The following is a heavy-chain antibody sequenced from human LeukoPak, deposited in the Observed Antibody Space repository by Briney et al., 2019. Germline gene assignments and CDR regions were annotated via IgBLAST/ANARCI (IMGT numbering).Heavy chain of an antibody. D-gene: IGHD3-10*01. CDR1: GFTFSSYG. CDR3: ARDLAYGSGSSPLDY. J-gene: IGHJ4*02. CDR2: ISSGGGTI. Sequence: PGGSLRLSCAASGFTFSSYGMHWVRQAPGKGLEWVSYISSGGGTIYYADSAKGRFTISRDNAKNSLYLQMNSLRAEDTAVYYCARDLAYGSGSSPLDYWGQGTLVTVSS. V-gene: IGHV3-48*04.